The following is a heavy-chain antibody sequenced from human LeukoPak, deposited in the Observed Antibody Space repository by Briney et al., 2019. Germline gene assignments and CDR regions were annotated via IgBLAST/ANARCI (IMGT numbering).Heavy chain of an antibody. CDR1: GYTFRTYA. J-gene: IGHJ4*02. CDR3: AKCLYSGAWYYLDN. CDR2: NSGSGGST. Sequence: GGSLRLSCAASGYTFRTYAMSWVRPAPEKGLECVSRNSGSGGSTYYADSVKGRFTISRDNSKNTLYRQMNSLRAEDTDIYYCAKCLYSGAWYYLDNWGEGTLVTVSS. D-gene: IGHD6-19*01. V-gene: IGHV3-23*01.